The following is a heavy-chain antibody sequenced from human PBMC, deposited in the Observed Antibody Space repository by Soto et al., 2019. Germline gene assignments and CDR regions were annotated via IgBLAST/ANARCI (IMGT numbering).Heavy chain of an antibody. V-gene: IGHV3-48*03. J-gene: IGHJ4*02. Sequence: GGSLRLSCAASGFTFSSYEMNWVRQAPGKGLEWVSYISSSGSTIYYADSVKGRFTISRDNAKNSLYLQMNSLRAEDTAVYYCASLYSSGWYYFDYWGQGTLVTVSS. CDR1: GFTFSSYE. CDR2: ISSSGSTI. CDR3: ASLYSSGWYYFDY. D-gene: IGHD6-19*01.